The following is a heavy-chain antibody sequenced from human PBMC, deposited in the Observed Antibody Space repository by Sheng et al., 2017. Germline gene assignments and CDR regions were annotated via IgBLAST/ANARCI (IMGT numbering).Heavy chain of an antibody. D-gene: IGHD3-22*01. CDR1: GYSISSGYY. V-gene: IGHV4-38-2*01. CDR3: ARVLYYYDSSGGVDY. J-gene: IGHJ4*02. CDR2: IYHSGST. Sequence: QVQLQESGPGLVKPSETLSLTCAVSGYSISSGYYWGWIRQPPGKGLEWIGSIYHSGSTYYNPSLKSRVTISVDTSKNQFSLKLSSVTAADTAVYYCARVLYYYDSSGGVDYWGQGTLVTRLL.